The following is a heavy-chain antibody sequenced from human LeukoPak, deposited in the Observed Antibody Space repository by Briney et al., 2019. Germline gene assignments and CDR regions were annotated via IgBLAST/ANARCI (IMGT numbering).Heavy chain of an antibody. CDR3: ASGTYYYFDF. CDR1: GDSMESYY. J-gene: IGHJ4*02. D-gene: IGHD6-13*01. V-gene: IGHV4-59*01. CDR2: IYYTGST. Sequence: SETLSLTCTVSGDSMESYYWTWIRQPPGKGLEWIGYIYYTGSTNYNPSLKSRVTISVDTSKNQFSLKLSPVTAADTAVYYCASGTYYYFDFWGQGALVTVSS.